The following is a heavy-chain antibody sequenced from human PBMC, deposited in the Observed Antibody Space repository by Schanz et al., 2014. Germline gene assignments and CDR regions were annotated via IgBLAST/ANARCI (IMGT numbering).Heavy chain of an antibody. Sequence: QVQLVESGGGVVQPGGYLRLSCAASGFTFSSYGMHWVRQATGKGLEWVAFIRYDGSNNYYADSMKGRFTISRDNSKNTLYLQMNSLRAEDTAVYYCTKFETRTGTNYWGQGTLVTVSS. CDR3: TKFETRTGTNY. CDR2: IRYDGSNN. J-gene: IGHJ4*02. V-gene: IGHV3-30*02. CDR1: GFTFSSYG. D-gene: IGHD1-1*01.